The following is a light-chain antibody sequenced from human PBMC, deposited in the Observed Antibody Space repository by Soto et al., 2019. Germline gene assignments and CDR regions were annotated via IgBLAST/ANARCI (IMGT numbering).Light chain of an antibody. CDR2: GAS. CDR3: QQYGSSPAT. J-gene: IGKJ4*01. Sequence: EIVLTQSPGTLSLSPGERATLSCRASQSVSSSYLAWYQQKPGQAPRLLIYGASSRATGIPDRFSGSGSGTYFTLTIIRLEHEDFAVYYCQQYGSSPATFGGGTKVEIK. V-gene: IGKV3-20*01. CDR1: QSVSSSY.